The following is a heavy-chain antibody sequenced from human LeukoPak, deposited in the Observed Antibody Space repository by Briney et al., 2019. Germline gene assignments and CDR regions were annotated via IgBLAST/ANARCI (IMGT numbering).Heavy chain of an antibody. CDR2: ISSSGSTI. V-gene: IGHV3-11*01. J-gene: IGHJ4*02. Sequence: GGSLRLSCAASGFTFSDYYMSWIRQAPGKGLEWVSYISSSGSTIYYADSVKGRFTISRDNAKNSLYLQMNSLRAEDTAVYYCARAAFTMVRGVRYFDYWGQGTLVTVSS. CDR1: GFTFSDYY. CDR3: ARAAFTMVRGVRYFDY. D-gene: IGHD3-10*01.